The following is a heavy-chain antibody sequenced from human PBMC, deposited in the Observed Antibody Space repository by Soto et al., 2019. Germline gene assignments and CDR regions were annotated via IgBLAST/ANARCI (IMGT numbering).Heavy chain of an antibody. CDR1: GGSISSSNYF. J-gene: IGHJ6*02. CDR2: IYYSGST. D-gene: IGHD6-6*01. CDR3: ARDYSSSSVYYGMDV. Sequence: PSETLSLTCTVSGGSISSSNYFWGWIRQPPGKGLEWIGSIYYSGSTNYNPSLKSRVTISVDTSKNQFSLKLSSVTAADTAVYYCARDYSSSSVYYGMDVWGQGTTVTVSS. V-gene: IGHV4-39*07.